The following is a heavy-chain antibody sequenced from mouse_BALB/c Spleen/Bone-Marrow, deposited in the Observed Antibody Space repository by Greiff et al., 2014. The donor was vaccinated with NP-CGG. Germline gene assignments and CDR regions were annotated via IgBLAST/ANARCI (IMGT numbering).Heavy chain of an antibody. CDR1: GFTFSSFG. D-gene: IGHD1-1*01. V-gene: IGHV5-17*02. J-gene: IGHJ2*01. CDR3: ARSGSSSGYFGY. Sequence: EVMLVESGGGLVQPGGSRKLSCAASGFTFSSFGMHWVRQAPEKGLEWVAYISSGSSTIYYADTVMGRFTISRDNPKNTLFLQMTSLRSEDTAMYYCARSGSSSGYFGYWGQGTTLTVSS. CDR2: ISSGSSTI.